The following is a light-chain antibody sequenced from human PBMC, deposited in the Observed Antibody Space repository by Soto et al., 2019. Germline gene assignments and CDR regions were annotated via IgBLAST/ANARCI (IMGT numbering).Light chain of an antibody. CDR2: GAS. Sequence: EIQMTQSPSSLSVSVGERVTITCRASQNVGTYLNWYQQKPGKAPKLLIHGASTWHSGVPSRFSGSGSGTEFTLTISSLQSEDFATYYCQQTNNTPYSFGQGTKLEIK. CDR1: QNVGTY. CDR3: QQTNNTPYS. J-gene: IGKJ2*03. V-gene: IGKV1-39*01.